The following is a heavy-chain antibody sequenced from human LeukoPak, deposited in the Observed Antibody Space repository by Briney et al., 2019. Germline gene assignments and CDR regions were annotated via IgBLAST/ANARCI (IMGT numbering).Heavy chain of an antibody. CDR3: AKLERGDFWSGYYFDY. Sequence: PSETLSLTCTVSGGSISSYYWSRIRQPPGKGLEWIGYIYYSGSTNYNPSLKSRVTISVDTSKNQFSLKLSSVTAADTAVYYCAKLERGDFWSGYYFDYWGQGTLVTVSS. D-gene: IGHD3-3*01. J-gene: IGHJ4*02. V-gene: IGHV4-59*01. CDR1: GGSISSYY. CDR2: IYYSGST.